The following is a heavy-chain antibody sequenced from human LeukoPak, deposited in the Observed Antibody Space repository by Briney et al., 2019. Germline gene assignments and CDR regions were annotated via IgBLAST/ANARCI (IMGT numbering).Heavy chain of an antibody. CDR3: ARNVEMASLDY. V-gene: IGHV1-69*05. J-gene: IGHJ4*02. Sequence: SVKVSCKASGGTFSSYAISWVRQAPGQGLEWMGRIIPIFGTANYAQKFQGRVTITTDEPTSTAYMELSSLRSEDTAVYYCARNVEMASLDYWGQGSLVTVSS. CDR1: GGTFSSYA. D-gene: IGHD5-24*01. CDR2: IIPIFGTA.